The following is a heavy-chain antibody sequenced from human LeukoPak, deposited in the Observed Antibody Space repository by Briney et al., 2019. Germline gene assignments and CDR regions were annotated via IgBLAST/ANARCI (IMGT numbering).Heavy chain of an antibody. CDR1: GFTFSSYE. J-gene: IGHJ4*02. Sequence: GGSLRLSCAASGFTFSSYEMNWVRQAPGKGLEWVSYISSSCSTIYYADSVKGRFTISRDNAKNSLYLQMKSLRAEDTAVYYCARDYDSSGYYGPYFDYWGQGTLVTVSS. CDR2: ISSSCSTI. V-gene: IGHV3-48*03. CDR3: ARDYDSSGYYGPYFDY. D-gene: IGHD3-22*01.